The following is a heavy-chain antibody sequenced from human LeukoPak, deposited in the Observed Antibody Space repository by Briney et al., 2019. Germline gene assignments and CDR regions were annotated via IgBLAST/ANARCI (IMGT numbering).Heavy chain of an antibody. CDR1: GYSFTRYG. CDR3: ARQYYDPFRVYYYMDV. CDR2: VYPGDSST. Sequence: GESLKICCKGSGYSFTRYGIGWVRQMPGKGLEWMGIVYPGDSSTRYSPSFQGHVTISADKSISTAYLQWRSLKASDTAMYYCARQYYDPFRVYYYMDVWGKGTAVTVSS. V-gene: IGHV5-51*01. D-gene: IGHD3-3*01. J-gene: IGHJ6*03.